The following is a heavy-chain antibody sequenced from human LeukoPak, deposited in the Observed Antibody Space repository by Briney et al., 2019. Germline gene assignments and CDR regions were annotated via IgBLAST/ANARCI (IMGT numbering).Heavy chain of an antibody. CDR2: INHSGST. CDR3: ASVMTTKNYMDV. Sequence: SETLSLTCAVYGGSFSGYYWSWIRQPPGEGLEWIGEINHSGSTNYNPSLKSRVTISVDTSKNQFSLKLSSVTAADTAVYYCASVMTTKNYMDVWGKGTTVTVSS. V-gene: IGHV4-34*01. J-gene: IGHJ6*03. D-gene: IGHD5-24*01. CDR1: GGSFSGYY.